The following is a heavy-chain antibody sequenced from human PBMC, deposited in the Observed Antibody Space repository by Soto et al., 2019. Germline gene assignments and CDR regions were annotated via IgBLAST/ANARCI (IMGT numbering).Heavy chain of an antibody. CDR2: ISGYNGNT. Sequence: ASVKLSCTDSGYRFTSYGISWVRQAPGQGLEWMGWISGYNGNTKYAQKLKGRVTMTTDTTTSTAYMELRSLRSDDTAVYYCARYGDYGFFDFWGQGTLVTSPQ. D-gene: IGHD4-17*01. CDR1: GYRFTSYG. CDR3: ARYGDYGFFDF. V-gene: IGHV1-18*01. J-gene: IGHJ4*02.